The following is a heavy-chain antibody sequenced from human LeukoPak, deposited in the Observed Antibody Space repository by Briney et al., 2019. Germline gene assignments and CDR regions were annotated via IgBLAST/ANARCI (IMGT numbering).Heavy chain of an antibody. Sequence: ASVKVSCKASGGTFSSYAISWVRQAPGQGLEWMGRIIPILGIANYAQKFQGRVTTTADKSTSTAYMELSSLRSEDTAVYYCARTEYYYDSSGFPFDYWGQGTLVTVSS. V-gene: IGHV1-69*04. CDR2: IIPILGIA. D-gene: IGHD3-22*01. J-gene: IGHJ4*02. CDR1: GGTFSSYA. CDR3: ARTEYYYDSSGFPFDY.